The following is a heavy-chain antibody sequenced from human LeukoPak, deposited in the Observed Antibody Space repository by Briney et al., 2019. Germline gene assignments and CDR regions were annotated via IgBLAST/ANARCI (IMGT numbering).Heavy chain of an antibody. D-gene: IGHD1-26*01. CDR2: IYYSGST. CDR3: ARVLIMGDIVVAVGWFDP. Sequence: PSETLSLTCTVSGGSISSGDYYWSWIRQPPGKGLEWIGYIYYSGSTYYNPSLKSRVTISVDTSKNQFSLKLSSVTAADTAVYYCARVLIMGDIVVAVGWFDPWGQGTLVTVSS. J-gene: IGHJ5*02. CDR1: GGSISSGDYY. V-gene: IGHV4-30-4*08.